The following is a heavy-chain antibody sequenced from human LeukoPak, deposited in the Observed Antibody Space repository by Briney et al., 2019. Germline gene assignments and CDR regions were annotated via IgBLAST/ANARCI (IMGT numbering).Heavy chain of an antibody. CDR2: IKGDGDAI. D-gene: IGHD3-10*01. CDR1: GFTFSSFW. Sequence: GGSLRLSCAASGFTFSSFWMSWVRHAPGKGLEWVANIKGDGDAIYYLGSVKGRFSISRDNAKNLLFLQMSSLTAEDTAVYYCARDGSSFDYWGQGALVTVSS. J-gene: IGHJ4*02. CDR3: ARDGSSFDY. V-gene: IGHV3-7*01.